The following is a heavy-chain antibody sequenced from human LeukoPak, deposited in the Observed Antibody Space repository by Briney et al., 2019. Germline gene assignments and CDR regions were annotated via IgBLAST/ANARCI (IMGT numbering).Heavy chain of an antibody. J-gene: IGHJ4*02. Sequence: SETLSLTCTVSGASISSYYWSWSRQPPGKGLEWIGYIYYSGSTNYNPSLKSRVTISVDTSKSQFSLRLSSVTAADTAIYYCATSCGNSYGCYFDYWGQGTLVTVSS. V-gene: IGHV4-59*08. CDR2: IYYSGST. CDR1: GASISSYY. CDR3: ATSCGNSYGCYFDY. D-gene: IGHD5-18*01.